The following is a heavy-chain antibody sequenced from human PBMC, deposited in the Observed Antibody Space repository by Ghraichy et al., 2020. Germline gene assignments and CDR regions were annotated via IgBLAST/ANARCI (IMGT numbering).Heavy chain of an antibody. CDR3: ARVVRYYFDY. D-gene: IGHD3-10*01. CDR2: IYSGGST. Sequence: GGSLRLSCAASGFTVSSNYMSWVRQAPGKGLEWVSVIYSGGSTYYADSVKGRFTISRDNSKNTLYIQMNSLRAEDTAVYYCARVVRYYFDYWGQGTLVTVSS. J-gene: IGHJ4*02. V-gene: IGHV3-53*01. CDR1: GFTVSSNY.